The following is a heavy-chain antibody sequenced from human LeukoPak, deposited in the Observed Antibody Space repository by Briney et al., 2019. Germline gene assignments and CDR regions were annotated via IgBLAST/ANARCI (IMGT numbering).Heavy chain of an antibody. CDR1: GGSFSGYY. Sequence: SETLSLTCAVYGGSFSGYYWSWIPKPPGKGLEWIGEINHSGSTNYNPSLKSRVTISVDTSKNQFSLKLSSVTAADTAVYYCARRRAFDIWGQGTMVTVSS. CDR2: INHSGST. CDR3: ARRRAFDI. J-gene: IGHJ3*02. V-gene: IGHV4-34*01.